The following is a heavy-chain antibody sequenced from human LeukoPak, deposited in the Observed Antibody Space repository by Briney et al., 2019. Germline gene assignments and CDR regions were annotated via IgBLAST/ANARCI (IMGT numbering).Heavy chain of an antibody. Sequence: SVKVSCKASGGTFSSYAISWVRQAPGQGLEWMGGIIPIFGTANYAQKFQGRVTITADESTSTAYVELSSLRSEDTAVYYCARKTYYYDSSGPGHRFDPWGQGTLVTVSS. J-gene: IGHJ5*02. CDR1: GGTFSSYA. D-gene: IGHD3-22*01. CDR2: IIPIFGTA. CDR3: ARKTYYYDSSGPGHRFDP. V-gene: IGHV1-69*13.